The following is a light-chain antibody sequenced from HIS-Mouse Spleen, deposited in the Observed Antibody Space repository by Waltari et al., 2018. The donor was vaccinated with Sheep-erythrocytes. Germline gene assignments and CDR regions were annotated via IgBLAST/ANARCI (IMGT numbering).Light chain of an antibody. CDR3: QAWDSSSWV. Sequence: SYELTQPPSVSVSPGQTASIPCPGDKLGDKYACWYQQKPGPSPVLVIYQDSKRPSGIPERFSGSNSGNTATLTISGTQAMDEADYYCQAWDSSSWVFGGGTKLTVL. V-gene: IGLV3-1*01. CDR2: QDS. CDR1: KLGDKY. J-gene: IGLJ3*02.